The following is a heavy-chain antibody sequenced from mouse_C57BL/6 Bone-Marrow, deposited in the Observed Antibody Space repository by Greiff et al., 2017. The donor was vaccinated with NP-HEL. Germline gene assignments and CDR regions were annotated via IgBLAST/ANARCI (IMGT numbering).Heavy chain of an antibody. CDR3: AGGLYGNSEPPDY. J-gene: IGHJ2*01. CDR1: GFTFSDYY. D-gene: IGHD2-1*01. CDR2: ISNGGGST. V-gene: IGHV5-12*01. Sequence: EVQLVESGGGLVQPGGSLKLSCAASGFTFSDYYMYWVRQTPEKRLEWVAYISNGGGSTYYPDTVKGRFTISRDNAKNTLYLQMSRLKSEDTAMYYCAGGLYGNSEPPDYWGQGTTLTVSA.